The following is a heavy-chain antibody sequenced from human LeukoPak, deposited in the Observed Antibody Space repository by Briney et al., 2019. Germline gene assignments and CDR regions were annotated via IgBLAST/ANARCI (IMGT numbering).Heavy chain of an antibody. CDR2: ISSSSSYI. J-gene: IGHJ4*02. D-gene: IGHD7-27*01. V-gene: IGHV3-21*01. Sequence: GGSLRLSCAASGFTFSSYSMNWVRQAPGKGLEWVSSISSSSSYIYYADSVKGRFTISRDNAKNSLYLQMNSLRAKDTAVYYCARDGVPNWGFFDYWGQGTLVTVSS. CDR3: ARDGVPNWGFFDY. CDR1: GFTFSSYS.